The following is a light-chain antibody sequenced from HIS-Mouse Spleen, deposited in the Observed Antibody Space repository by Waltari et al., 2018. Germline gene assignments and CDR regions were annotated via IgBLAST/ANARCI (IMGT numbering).Light chain of an antibody. CDR2: EVS. V-gene: IGLV2-14*01. CDR3: SSYTSSSTWV. Sequence: QSALTQPASVSGSPGQSITISCTGTSSAVGGYNYVSWYQQHPGKAPKLMIYEVSNRPSGVSNRFSGSKSVNTASLTISGLQAEDEADYYCSSYTSSSTWVFGGGTKLTVL. CDR1: SSAVGGYNY. J-gene: IGLJ3*02.